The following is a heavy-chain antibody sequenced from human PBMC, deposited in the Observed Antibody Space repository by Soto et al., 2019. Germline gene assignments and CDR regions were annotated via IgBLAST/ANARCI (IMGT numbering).Heavy chain of an antibody. J-gene: IGHJ5*02. Sequence: TSETLSLTCTLSGCSISNYYWTWIRQPPGKRLEWIGYIYYDGSTNYNPSLKSRVTISVDTSKNQFSLKLSSVTAADTAVYFCAKHPWADYGGIIDPWGQGTLVTV. V-gene: IGHV4-59*01. CDR2: IYYDGST. D-gene: IGHD4-17*01. CDR1: GCSISNYY. CDR3: AKHPWADYGGIIDP.